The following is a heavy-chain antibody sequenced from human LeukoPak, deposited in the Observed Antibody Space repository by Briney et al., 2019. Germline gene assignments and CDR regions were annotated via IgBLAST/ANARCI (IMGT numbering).Heavy chain of an antibody. J-gene: IGHJ4*02. Sequence: PGGSLRLSCAASGFTFSSYAMSWVRQAPGKGLEWVSAISGSGGSTYYADSVKGRFTISRDNSKNTLYLQMNSLRAEDTAVYYYANPWLRLHDLDYWGQGTLVTVPS. D-gene: IGHD5-12*01. V-gene: IGHV3-23*01. CDR2: ISGSGGST. CDR1: GFTFSSYA. CDR3: ANPWLRLHDLDY.